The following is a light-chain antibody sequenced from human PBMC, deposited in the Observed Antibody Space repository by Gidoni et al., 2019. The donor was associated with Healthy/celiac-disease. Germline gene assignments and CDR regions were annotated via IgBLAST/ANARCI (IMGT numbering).Light chain of an antibody. V-gene: IGKV1-5*03. J-gene: IGKJ1*01. CDR3: QQNKSYSRA. Sequence: DIQLTHSPSTLSASVGDRVTITCRASQSISSWLAWYQQKPGKAPKLLIYKASSLESGVPSRFSGSGSGTEFTLTISSLQPEDFATYYCQQNKSYSRAFGQGTKVEIK. CDR2: KAS. CDR1: QSISSW.